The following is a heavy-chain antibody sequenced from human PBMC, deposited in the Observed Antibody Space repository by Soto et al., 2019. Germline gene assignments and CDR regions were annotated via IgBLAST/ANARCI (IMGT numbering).Heavy chain of an antibody. CDR1: GFTFSSYG. Sequence: PGGSLRLSCAASGFTFSSYGMHWVRQAPGKGLEWVAVISYDGSNKYYADSVKGRFTISRDNSKNTLYLQMNSLRAEDTAVYYCAKDRVYGSGSYQYYFDYWGQGTLVTVSS. CDR2: ISYDGSNK. J-gene: IGHJ4*02. V-gene: IGHV3-30*18. D-gene: IGHD3-10*01. CDR3: AKDRVYGSGSYQYYFDY.